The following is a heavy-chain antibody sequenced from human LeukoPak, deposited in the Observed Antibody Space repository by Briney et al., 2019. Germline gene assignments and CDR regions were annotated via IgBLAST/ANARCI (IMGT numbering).Heavy chain of an antibody. CDR1: GFTFGDYS. D-gene: IGHD2-15*01. CDR2: ISGGGGIT. J-gene: IGHJ4*02. Sequence: GGSLRLSCAASGFTFGDYSMHWIRQAPGKGLEWVSLISGGGGITYYADSVKGRFTISRDNSKNSLYLQMNSLRTEDTSLYYCAKDTGSSGRHDYVDYWGQGTLVTVSS. CDR3: AKDTGSSGRHDYVDY. V-gene: IGHV3-43*02.